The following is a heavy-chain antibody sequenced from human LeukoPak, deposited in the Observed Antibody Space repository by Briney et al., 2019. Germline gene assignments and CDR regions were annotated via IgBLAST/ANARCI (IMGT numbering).Heavy chain of an antibody. J-gene: IGHJ4*02. Sequence: GGSLRLSCAASGFTFSSYSMNWVRQAPGKGLEWVSYISSSSSTIYYADSVKGRFTISRDNAKNSLYLQMNSLRAEDTAVYYCARHLSGVTGYSYGRGIDYWGQGTLVTVSS. CDR1: GFTFSSYS. V-gene: IGHV3-48*01. D-gene: IGHD5-18*01. CDR2: ISSSSSTI. CDR3: ARHLSGVTGYSYGRGIDY.